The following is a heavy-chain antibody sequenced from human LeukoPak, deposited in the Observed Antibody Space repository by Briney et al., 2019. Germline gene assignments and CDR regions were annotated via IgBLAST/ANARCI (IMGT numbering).Heavy chain of an antibody. CDR2: IYTSGST. CDR3: ARERKYCSSTSCWGKNWFDP. CDR1: GGSISSGSYY. Sequence: PSETLSLTCTVSGGSISSGSYYWSWIRQPAGKGLEWIGRIYTSGSTNYNPSLKSRVTISVDTSKNQFSLKLSSVTAADTAVYYCARERKYCSSTSCWGKNWFDPWGQGTLVTVSS. J-gene: IGHJ5*02. D-gene: IGHD2-2*01. V-gene: IGHV4-61*02.